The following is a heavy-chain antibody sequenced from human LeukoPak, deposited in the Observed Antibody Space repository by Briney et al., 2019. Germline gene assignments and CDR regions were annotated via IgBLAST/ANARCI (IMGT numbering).Heavy chain of an antibody. CDR1: GGSISSYY. V-gene: IGHV4-4*07. J-gene: IGHJ3*02. CDR3: ARPYDILTGYYNGDTFDI. Sequence: SETLSLTCTVSGGSISSYYWSWIRQPAGKGLEWIGRIYTSGSTNYNPSLKSRVTISVDTSKNQFSLKLSSVTAADTAVYYCARPYDILTGYYNGDTFDIWGQGTMVTVSS. CDR2: IYTSGST. D-gene: IGHD3-9*01.